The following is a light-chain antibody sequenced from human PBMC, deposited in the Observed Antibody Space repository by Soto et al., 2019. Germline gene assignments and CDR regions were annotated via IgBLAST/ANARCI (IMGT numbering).Light chain of an antibody. CDR1: SSNIGGYT. J-gene: IGLJ1*01. CDR2: SNN. V-gene: IGLV1-44*01. Sequence: QSALTQPPSASVTPGRRVTSSCSGSSSNIGGYTVNWYQQFPGTAPKLLIYSNNQRPSGVPDRFSGSKSGTSASLAISGLQSEDEADYYCAAWDDSLNAYVFGTGTKVTVL. CDR3: AAWDDSLNAYV.